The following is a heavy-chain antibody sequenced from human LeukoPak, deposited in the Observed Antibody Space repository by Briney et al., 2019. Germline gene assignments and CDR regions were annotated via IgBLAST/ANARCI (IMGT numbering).Heavy chain of an antibody. J-gene: IGHJ4*02. V-gene: IGHV4-59*12. Sequence: SETLSLTCTVSGGSISSYYWSWIRQPPGKGLEWIGYIYYSGSTNYNPSLKGRVTISVDTSKNQFSLKLSSVTAADTAVYYCARGQSDSSGWIDYWGQGTLVTVSS. CDR3: ARGQSDSSGWIDY. D-gene: IGHD6-19*01. CDR1: GGSISSYY. CDR2: IYYSGST.